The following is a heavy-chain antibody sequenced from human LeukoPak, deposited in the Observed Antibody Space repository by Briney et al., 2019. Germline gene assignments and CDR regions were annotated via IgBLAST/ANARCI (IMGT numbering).Heavy chain of an antibody. J-gene: IGHJ4*02. CDR1: GFTFSSYA. V-gene: IGHV3-23*01. D-gene: IGHD2-2*01. Sequence: PRGSLRLSCAASGFTFSSYAMSWVRQAPGKGLEWVSAISGSGGSTYYADSVKGRFTISRDNSKNTLYLQMNSLRAEDTAVYYCAKIPSGPAVFRYYFDYWGQGTLVTVSS. CDR3: AKIPSGPAVFRYYFDY. CDR2: ISGSGGST.